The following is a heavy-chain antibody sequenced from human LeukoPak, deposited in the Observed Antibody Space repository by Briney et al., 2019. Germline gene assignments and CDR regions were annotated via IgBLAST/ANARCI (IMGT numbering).Heavy chain of an antibody. J-gene: IGHJ4*02. CDR1: GFTFSSYA. CDR2: ISYDGSNK. Sequence: GRSLRLSCAASGFTFSSYAMHWVRQAPGKGLEWVAVISYDGSNKYYADSVKGRFTISRDNSKNTLCLQMNSLRAEDTAVYYCAKDPPITIFGVVTSSYPDYWGQGTLVTVSS. D-gene: IGHD3-3*01. V-gene: IGHV3-30*04. CDR3: AKDPPITIFGVVTSSYPDY.